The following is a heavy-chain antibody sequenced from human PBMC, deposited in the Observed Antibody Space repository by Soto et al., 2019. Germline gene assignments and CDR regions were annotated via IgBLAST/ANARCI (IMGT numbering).Heavy chain of an antibody. CDR2: IWYDGSNK. CDR3: AGSIN. CDR1: GFPLSSYG. V-gene: IGHV3-33*03. J-gene: IGHJ4*02. Sequence: VGSLRLSCAASGFPLSSYGMHWFRQAPVKGLDWVGVIWYDGSNKDYAESVKGRFTISRDNSKNMLYLQMNSLRADDTAVYYCAGSINWGQGTLVTVSS.